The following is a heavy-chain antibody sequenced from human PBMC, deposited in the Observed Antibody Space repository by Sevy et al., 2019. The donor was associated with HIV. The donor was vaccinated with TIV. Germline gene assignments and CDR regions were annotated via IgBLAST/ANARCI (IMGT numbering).Heavy chain of an antibody. J-gene: IGHJ5*02. CDR3: ARAIFGATKNDGGFDP. V-gene: IGHV4-39*01. CDR2: IYYSGST. D-gene: IGHD3-3*01. CDR1: GGSISSSSYY. Sequence: LSLTCTVSGGSISSSSYYWGWIRQPPGKGLEWIGSIYYSGSTYYNPSLKSRVTISVDTSKNQFSLKLSSVTAADTAVYYCARAIFGATKNDGGFDPWGQGTLVTVSS.